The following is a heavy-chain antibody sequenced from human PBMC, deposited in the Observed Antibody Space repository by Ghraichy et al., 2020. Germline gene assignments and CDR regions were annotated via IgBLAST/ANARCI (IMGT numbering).Heavy chain of an antibody. CDR2: ITNYNENT. CDR3: ARTIRRTSYFNSSALRQVPLYSDY. J-gene: IGHJ4*02. D-gene: IGHD1-1*01. CDR1: GYSFSSYG. Sequence: ASVKVSCKASGYSFSSYGLSWVRQAPGQGLEWMGWITNYNENTDYAQNFQGRVTMTTDTSTSTAYMELRSLRSDDSAVYFCARTIRRTSYFNSSALRQVPLYSDYWGQGTLVTVSS. V-gene: IGHV1-18*01.